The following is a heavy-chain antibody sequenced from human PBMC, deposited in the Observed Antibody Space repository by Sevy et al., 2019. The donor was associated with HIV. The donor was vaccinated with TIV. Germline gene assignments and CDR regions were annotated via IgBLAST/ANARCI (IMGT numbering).Heavy chain of an antibody. J-gene: IGHJ4*02. V-gene: IGHV3-15*07. CDR1: GFTFTNAW. CDR3: QREFDY. Sequence: GGCLRLSCAASGFTFTNAWMNWVRQAPGKGLEWVGRIKSKTAGGTTDYAAPVKGRFTISRDDSQNTLYLQMDSLETEDTAVYYCQREFDYWGQGTLVTVSS. CDR2: IKSKTAGGTT.